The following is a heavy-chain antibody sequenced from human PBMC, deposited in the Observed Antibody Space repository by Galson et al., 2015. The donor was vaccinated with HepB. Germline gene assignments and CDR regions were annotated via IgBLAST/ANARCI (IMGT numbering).Heavy chain of an antibody. J-gene: IGHJ6*03. CDR1: GFSFSVYS. CDR2: ISSSSSGI. V-gene: IGHV3-48*01. Sequence: SLRLSCAASGFSFSVYSMNWVRRAPGKGLEWISYISSSSSGIYYADSVKGRLTISRDNAKNLLYLQMNSLRAEDMAVYYCAREREFYIDVWGKGTTVTVSS. CDR3: AREREFYIDV.